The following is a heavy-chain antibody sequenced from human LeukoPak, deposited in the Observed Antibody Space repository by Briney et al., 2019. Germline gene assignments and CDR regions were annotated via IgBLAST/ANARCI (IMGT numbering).Heavy chain of an antibody. Sequence: ASVKVSCKASGDTFSSYAISWVRQAPGQGLEWMGWISAYNGNTNYAQKLQGRVTMTTDTSTSTAYMELRSLRSDDTAVYYCARVRPDNWFDPWGQGTLVTVSS. J-gene: IGHJ5*02. CDR1: GDTFSSYA. CDR2: ISAYNGNT. CDR3: ARVRPDNWFDP. V-gene: IGHV1-18*01.